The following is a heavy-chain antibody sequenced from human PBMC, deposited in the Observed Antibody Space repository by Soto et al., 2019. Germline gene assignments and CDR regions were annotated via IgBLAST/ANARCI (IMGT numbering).Heavy chain of an antibody. D-gene: IGHD2-2*01. CDR2: INHSGST. CDR1: GGSFSGYY. Sequence: SETLSLTCAVYGGSFSGYYWSWIRQPPGKGLEWIGEINHSGSTNYNPSLKSRVTISVDTSKNQFSLKLGSVTAADTAVYYCARGRVVPAASPFDYWGQGTLVTVSS. V-gene: IGHV4-34*01. CDR3: ARGRVVPAASPFDY. J-gene: IGHJ4*02.